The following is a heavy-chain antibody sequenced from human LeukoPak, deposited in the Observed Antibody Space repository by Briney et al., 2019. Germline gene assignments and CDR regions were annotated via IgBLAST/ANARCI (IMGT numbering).Heavy chain of an antibody. J-gene: IGHJ4*02. CDR3: ARDRSGSSSVLDY. V-gene: IGHV1-2*02. CDR1: GFTFTAYH. Sequence: ASVKVSCKASGFTFTAYHMHWVRQAPGQGLEWMGWINPNSGGTNYAQKFQGRVTMTRDTSISTAYMELSRLRSDDTAVYYCARDRSGSSSVLDYWGQGTLVTVPS. CDR2: INPNSGGT. D-gene: IGHD6-13*01.